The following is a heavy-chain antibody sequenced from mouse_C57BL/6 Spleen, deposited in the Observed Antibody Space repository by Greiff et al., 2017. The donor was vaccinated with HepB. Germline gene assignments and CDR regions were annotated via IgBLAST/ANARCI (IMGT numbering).Heavy chain of an antibody. CDR1: GFNIKDDY. CDR2: IDPENGDT. J-gene: IGHJ3*01. V-gene: IGHV14-4*01. CDR3: TGGDYYGSGGFAY. D-gene: IGHD1-1*01. Sequence: EVQGVESGAELVRPGASVKLSCTASGFNIKDDYMHWVKQRPEQGLEWIGWIDPENGDTEYASKFQGKATITADTSSNTAYLQLSSLTSEDTAVYYCTGGDYYGSGGFAYWGQGTLVTVSA.